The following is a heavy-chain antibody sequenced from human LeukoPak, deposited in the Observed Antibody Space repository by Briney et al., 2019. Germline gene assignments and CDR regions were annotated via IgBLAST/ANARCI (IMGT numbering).Heavy chain of an antibody. D-gene: IGHD5-24*01. J-gene: IGHJ4*02. CDR1: GFTFKKYW. CDR3: ARETPRRGETRDGYR. V-gene: IGHV3-7*01. CDR2: IKEDGSET. Sequence: GGSLRLSCAASGFTFKKYWMNWVRQVPGKGLECLANIKEDGSETYYADSVKGRLTISRDNPKNLLFLQINSLRVEDTAVYYCARETPRRGETRDGYRWGQGTVVTVSS.